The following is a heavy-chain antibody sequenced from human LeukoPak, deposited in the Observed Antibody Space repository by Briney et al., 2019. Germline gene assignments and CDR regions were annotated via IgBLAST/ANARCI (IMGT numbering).Heavy chain of an antibody. J-gene: IGHJ5*02. CDR3: ARERAAADNWFDP. CDR1: GYTFTGYY. D-gene: IGHD6-13*01. V-gene: IGHV1-2*02. Sequence: ASVKVSCKASGYTFTGYYMHWVRQAPGQGLEWMGWINPNSGGTNYAQKFQGRVTMTRDTSISTAYMELSRLRSDDTAVYYCARERAAADNWFDPWGQGTLVTVSS. CDR2: INPNSGGT.